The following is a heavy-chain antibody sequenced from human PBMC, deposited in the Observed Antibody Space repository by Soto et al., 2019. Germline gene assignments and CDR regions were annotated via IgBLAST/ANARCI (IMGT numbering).Heavy chain of an antibody. Sequence: QVQLVQSGAEVKKPGASVKVSCKASGYTFTSYGISWVRQAPGQGLEWMGWINAYTGNTNYAQKLQGRVTMTTDTSTSTAYMEPRSLRSDDTAVYYCASSSSSWYEGDAFDIWGQVTMVTVSS. D-gene: IGHD6-13*01. CDR2: INAYTGNT. V-gene: IGHV1-18*01. J-gene: IGHJ3*02. CDR1: GYTFTSYG. CDR3: ASSSSSWYEGDAFDI.